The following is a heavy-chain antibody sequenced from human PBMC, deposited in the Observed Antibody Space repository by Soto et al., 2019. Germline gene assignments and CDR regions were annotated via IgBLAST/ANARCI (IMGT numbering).Heavy chain of an antibody. CDR3: ARGFRGFDP. V-gene: IGHV6-1*01. Sequence: SQILSLTCAISGDIVSSNNAVLNWIRQYPSRGLEWLGRTYYRSKWYNDYAVSVKRRITINPDTCKNQFSLQLTSMPPEATAVYYCARGFRGFDPWGQGTLVTVSS. CDR1: GDIVSSNNAV. J-gene: IGHJ5*02. D-gene: IGHD3-10*01. CDR2: TYYRSKWYN.